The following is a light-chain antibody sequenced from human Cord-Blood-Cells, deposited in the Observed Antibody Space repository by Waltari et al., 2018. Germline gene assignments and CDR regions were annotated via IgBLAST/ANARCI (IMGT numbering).Light chain of an antibody. CDR2: DAS. CDR1: QSVSSY. J-gene: IGKJ4*01. Sequence: EIVLTQSPATLSLSPGERATLSCRASQSVSSYLAWYQQKPGQAPRLLIYDASNRATGIPARFSGSGSGTDVTLTISSREPEDFAVYYCQQRSNWPPLLTFGGGTKVEIK. CDR3: QQRSNWPPLLT. V-gene: IGKV3-11*01.